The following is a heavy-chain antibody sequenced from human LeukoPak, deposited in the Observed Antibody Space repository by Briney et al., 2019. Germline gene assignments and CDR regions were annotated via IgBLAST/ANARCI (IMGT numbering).Heavy chain of an antibody. D-gene: IGHD3-3*01. CDR2: INPSGGST. CDR1: GYTFTSYY. V-gene: IGHV1-46*01. J-gene: IGHJ6*02. CDR3: ARDYDFWSGYSALYGMDV. Sequence: ASVKVSCKASGYTFTSYYMRWVRQAPGQGLEWMGIINPSGGSTSYAQKFQGRVTMTRDTSTSTVYMELSSLRSEDTAVYYCARDYDFWSGYSALYGMDVWGQGTTVTVSS.